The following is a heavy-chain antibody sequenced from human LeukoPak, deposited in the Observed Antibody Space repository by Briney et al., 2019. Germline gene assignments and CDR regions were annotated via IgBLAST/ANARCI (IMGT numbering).Heavy chain of an antibody. D-gene: IGHD3-10*01. CDR2: INHSGST. CDR3: ARPGALYGSEMGAFDI. J-gene: IGHJ3*02. V-gene: IGHV4-34*01. Sequence: SETLSLTCAVYGGSFSGYYWSWIRQPPGKGLEWIGEINHSGSTNYNPSLKSRVTISVDTSKNQFSLKLSSVTAADTAVYYCARPGALYGSEMGAFDIWGQGTMVTVSS. CDR1: GGSFSGYY.